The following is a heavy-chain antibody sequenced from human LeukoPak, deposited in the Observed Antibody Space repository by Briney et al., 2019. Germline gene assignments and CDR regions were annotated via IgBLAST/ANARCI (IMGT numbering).Heavy chain of an antibody. CDR1: GYTFTSYD. V-gene: IGHV1-8*01. CDR3: ARGAPYSSGWGSFS. D-gene: IGHD6-19*01. CDR2: MNPNSGNT. Sequence: ASVKVSCKASGYTFTSYDINWVRQATGQGLEWMGWMNPNSGNTGYAQKFQGRVTMTRNTSISTVYMELSSLRSEDTAVYYCARGAPYSSGWGSFSWGQGTLVTVSS. J-gene: IGHJ4*02.